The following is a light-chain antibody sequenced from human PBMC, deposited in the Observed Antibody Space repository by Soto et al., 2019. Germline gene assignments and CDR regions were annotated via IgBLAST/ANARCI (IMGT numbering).Light chain of an antibody. J-gene: IGKJ4*01. CDR3: QQYNNWPRAT. CDR1: QSVSSSY. V-gene: IGKV3-20*01. Sequence: EIVLTQSPGTLSLSPGERATLSCRASQSVSSSYLAWYQQKPGQAPRLLIYGASSRATGIPDRFSGSGSGTDFTLTISSLQSEDSAVYYCQQYNNWPRATFGGGTKVDIK. CDR2: GAS.